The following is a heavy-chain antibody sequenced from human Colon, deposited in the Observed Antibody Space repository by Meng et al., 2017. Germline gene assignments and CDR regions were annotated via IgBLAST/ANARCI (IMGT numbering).Heavy chain of an antibody. CDR1: GFTFSDYG. V-gene: IGHV3-49*03. CDR2: IRSEAFGGTA. CDR3: TRNFGDYRPIDF. J-gene: IGHJ4*02. Sequence: GESLKISCTASGFTFSDYGVSWFRQAPGKGLEWVGFIRSEAFGGTAEYAASVEGRFTISRDDSKSIAYLQMNSLKTEDTAVYYCTRNFGDYRPIDFRGQGTLVTGSS. D-gene: IGHD4-17*01.